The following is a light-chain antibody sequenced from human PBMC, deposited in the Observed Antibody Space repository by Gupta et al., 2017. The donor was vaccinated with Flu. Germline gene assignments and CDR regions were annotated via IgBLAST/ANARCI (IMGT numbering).Light chain of an antibody. CDR2: EVS. Sequence: ITISCTGTSSDVGGVNYVSWFQQHPGKAPKVLIYEVSNRPSGVPYRFSGSKSGNTASLTISGLQAEEEADYYCCSYTTSSTPEVFGGGTKLTVL. CDR3: CSYTTSSTPEV. J-gene: IGLJ2*01. CDR1: SSDVGGVNY. V-gene: IGLV2-14*01.